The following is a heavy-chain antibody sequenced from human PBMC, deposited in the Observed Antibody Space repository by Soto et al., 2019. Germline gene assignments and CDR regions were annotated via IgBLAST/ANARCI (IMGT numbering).Heavy chain of an antibody. D-gene: IGHD4-17*01. CDR3: ARTVSGDYVTPLDY. J-gene: IGHJ4*02. CDR1: GYTFSNYG. V-gene: IGHV1-18*01. CDR2: ISVYNGDT. Sequence: QVQLVQSGAEVKKPGASVKVSCKASGYTFSNYGISWVRQAPGQGLEWMGTISVYNGDTNYAQKFQGRVTMTTDTSTSTAHMEVRSLRADDTAVSYCARTVSGDYVTPLDYWGQGTLVTVSS.